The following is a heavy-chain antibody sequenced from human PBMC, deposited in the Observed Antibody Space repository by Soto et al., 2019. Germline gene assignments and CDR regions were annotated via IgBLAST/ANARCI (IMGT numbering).Heavy chain of an antibody. Sequence: SETLSLTCAVSGASIGTSNWWSWVRQSPGKGLEWIGEIHDSGSTKYNPSLKSRVTISLDKSKNQFSLKLTSVTAADTAVYYCARDKITGLSDYWGQGTLVTVSS. CDR1: GASIGTSNW. CDR3: ARDKITGLSDY. J-gene: IGHJ4*02. CDR2: IHDSGST. D-gene: IGHD2-8*02. V-gene: IGHV4-4*02.